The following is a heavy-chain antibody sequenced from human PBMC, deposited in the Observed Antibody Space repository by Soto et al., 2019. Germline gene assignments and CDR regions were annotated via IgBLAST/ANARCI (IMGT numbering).Heavy chain of an antibody. CDR3: ARESGHYDYGDYGWGLPQY. Sequence: GGSLRLSCAASGFTFSSYGMHWVRQAPGKGLEWVAVIWYDGSNKYYADSVKGRFTISRDNSKNTLYLQMNSLRAEDTAVYYCARESGHYDYGDYGWGLPQYWGQGTLVTVSS. CDR1: GFTFSSYG. D-gene: IGHD4-17*01. CDR2: IWYDGSNK. V-gene: IGHV3-33*01. J-gene: IGHJ4*02.